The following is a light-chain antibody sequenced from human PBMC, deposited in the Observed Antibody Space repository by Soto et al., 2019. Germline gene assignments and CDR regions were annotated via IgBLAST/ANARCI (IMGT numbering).Light chain of an antibody. V-gene: IGKV3-15*01. J-gene: IGKJ2*01. CDR3: QQYNNRPYT. CDR1: QSIRSD. Sequence: EIMMTQSPDTLSVSPGERATVSCRASQSIRSDFAWFQLKPGQAPRLLIYGASTRAPDVPDRFSGSGSGTEFTLTISSPQSEDFAVYYCQQYNNRPYTFGQGTKLEIK. CDR2: GAS.